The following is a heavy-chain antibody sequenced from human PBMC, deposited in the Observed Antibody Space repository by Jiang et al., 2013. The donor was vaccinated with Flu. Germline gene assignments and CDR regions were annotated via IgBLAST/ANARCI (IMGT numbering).Heavy chain of an antibody. CDR3: AKDGEWLVRGGDY. J-gene: IGHJ4*02. V-gene: IGHV1-2*02. D-gene: IGHD6-19*01. Sequence: QLVESGADVKKPGASVKVSCKASGYSFTAYYMHWVRQAPGQGLEWMGWINPNSGGTNYAQKFQGRVTMTRDTSISTAYMELNGLKSDDTALYYCAKDGEWLVRGGDYWGRGTLVTVSS. CDR1: GYSFTAYY. CDR2: INPNSGGT.